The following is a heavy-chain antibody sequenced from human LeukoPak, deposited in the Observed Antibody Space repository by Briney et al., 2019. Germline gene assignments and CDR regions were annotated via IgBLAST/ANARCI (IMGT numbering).Heavy chain of an antibody. CDR2: GDGDGSHS. D-gene: IGHD4/OR15-4a*01. Sequence: AGGSLRLSCAASGFTLGNYWMHWVRQAPGKGLVWVSRGDGDGSHSTYADSVKGRFTISRDNAKNTLYLQMNSLRTEDTAVYFCSASRPHYGDYYGLDVWGHGTTVTVSS. CDR1: GFTLGNYW. J-gene: IGHJ6*02. V-gene: IGHV3-74*03. CDR3: SASRPHYGDYYGLDV.